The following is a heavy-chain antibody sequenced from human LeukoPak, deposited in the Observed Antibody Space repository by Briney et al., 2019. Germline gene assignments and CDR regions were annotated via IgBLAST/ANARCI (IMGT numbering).Heavy chain of an antibody. CDR3: ARDFPSTQSYSSSWSWDY. J-gene: IGHJ4*02. CDR1: GGSIGSGDYY. CDR2: IYYSGST. Sequence: SQTLSLTCTVSGGSIGSGDYYWSWIRQPPGKGLEWIGYIYYSGSTYYNPSLRSRVTISVDTSKNQFSLKLTSVTAADTAVYYCARDFPSTQSYSSSWSWDYWGQGTLVTVSS. V-gene: IGHV4-30-4*08. D-gene: IGHD6-13*01.